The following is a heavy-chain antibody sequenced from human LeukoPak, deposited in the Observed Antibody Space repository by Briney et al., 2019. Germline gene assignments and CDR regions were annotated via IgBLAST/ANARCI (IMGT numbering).Heavy chain of an antibody. Sequence: GGSLRLSCAASGFTFSDYYMSWIRQAPGKGLEWVSYISSSGSTIYYADSVKGRFTISRDNAKNSLYLQMNSLRAEDTAVYYCAREYYDFWSGYYHYGMDVWGQGTTVTVSS. CDR1: GFTFSDYY. D-gene: IGHD3-3*01. V-gene: IGHV3-11*04. CDR2: ISSSGSTI. J-gene: IGHJ6*02. CDR3: AREYYDFWSGYYHYGMDV.